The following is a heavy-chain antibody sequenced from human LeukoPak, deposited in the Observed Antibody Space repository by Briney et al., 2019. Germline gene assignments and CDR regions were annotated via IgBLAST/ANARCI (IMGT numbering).Heavy chain of an antibody. Sequence: PSETLSLTCAVYGGSFSGYYWSWIRQPPGKGLEWIGEINHSGSTNYNPSLKGRVPISEDPSKTKFPRNRGPWTPPARAGYYGAEVGGYGGLNPLDYWGRGTLVPVS. V-gene: IGHV4-34*01. CDR3: AEVGGYGGLNPLDY. CDR2: INHSGST. J-gene: IGHJ4*02. CDR1: GGSFSGYY. D-gene: IGHD3-16*01.